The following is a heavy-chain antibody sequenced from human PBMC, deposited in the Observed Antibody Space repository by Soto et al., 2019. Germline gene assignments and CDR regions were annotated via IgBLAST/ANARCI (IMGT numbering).Heavy chain of an antibody. D-gene: IGHD3-22*01. V-gene: IGHV3-23*01. J-gene: IGHJ4*02. CDR1: GFTFSTYA. CDR2: ISGSGGAT. Sequence: GGSLRLSCAASGFTFSTYAMSWVRQAPGKGLEWVSGISGSGGATYYAASVKGRFTISRDNSQNTLYLQLNSLRAEDTAVYYCAKGGYHDGSGYQKRAFDYWGQGTLVTVSS. CDR3: AKGGYHDGSGYQKRAFDY.